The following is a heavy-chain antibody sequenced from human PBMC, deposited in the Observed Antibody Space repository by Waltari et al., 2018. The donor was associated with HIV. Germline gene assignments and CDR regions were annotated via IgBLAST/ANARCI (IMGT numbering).Heavy chain of an antibody. CDR3: AGLGALTRGMDV. V-gene: IGHV4-4*02. CDR2: IYHSGRT. J-gene: IGHJ6*02. Sequence: QVQLPESGPGLVTPSVSLSLPCAVSGASIRTSNWWRWVRQPPGKGLEWIGEIYHSGRTNYNPSLKSRVTISVDKYKNQFSLKLSSVTAADTAVYYCAGLGALTRGMDVWGQGTTVTVSS. CDR1: GASIRTSNW. D-gene: IGHD1-26*01.